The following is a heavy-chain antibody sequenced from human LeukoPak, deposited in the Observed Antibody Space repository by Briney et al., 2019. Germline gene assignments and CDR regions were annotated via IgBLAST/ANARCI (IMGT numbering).Heavy chain of an antibody. CDR1: GYTFTGYY. CDR2: INPNSGGT. V-gene: IGHV1-2*02. D-gene: IGHD2-15*01. CDR3: ARDGNFDV. Sequence: ASVKVSCKASGYTFTGYYVHWVRQAPGQGLEWMGWINPNSGGTNYARKFQGRVTMTRDTSISTAYMEVSRLRSDDTAVYYCARDGNFDVWGQGTKLTVSS. J-gene: IGHJ3*01.